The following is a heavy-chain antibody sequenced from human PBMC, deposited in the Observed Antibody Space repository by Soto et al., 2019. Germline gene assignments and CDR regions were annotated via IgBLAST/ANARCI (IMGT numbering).Heavy chain of an antibody. J-gene: IGHJ6*02. CDR1: GYSFTSYW. V-gene: IGHV5-10-1*01. CDR2: IDPSDSYT. CDR3: ARRQGYYYYGMDV. Sequence: PXESLKISFKGSGYSFTSYWISWVRQMPGKGLEWMGRIDPSDSYTNYSPSFQGHVTISADKSISTAYLQWSSLKASDTAMYYCARRQGYYYYGMDVWGQGTTVTVSS.